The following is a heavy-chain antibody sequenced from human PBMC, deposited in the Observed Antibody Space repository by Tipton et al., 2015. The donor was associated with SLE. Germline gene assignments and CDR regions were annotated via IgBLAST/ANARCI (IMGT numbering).Heavy chain of an antibody. Sequence: SLRLSCAASGFTFSSYSMNWVRQAPGKGLEWVSSISSSSSYIYYADSVKGRFTISRDNAKNSLYLQMNSLRAEDTAVYYCAKVVRFGELLFDYWGQGTLVTVSS. CDR2: ISSSSSYI. CDR3: AKVVRFGELLFDY. D-gene: IGHD3-10*01. J-gene: IGHJ4*02. CDR1: GFTFSSYS. V-gene: IGHV3-21*01.